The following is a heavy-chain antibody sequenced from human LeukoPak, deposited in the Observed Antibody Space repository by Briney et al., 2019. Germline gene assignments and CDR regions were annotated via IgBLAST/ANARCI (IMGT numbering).Heavy chain of an antibody. CDR3: TRGAGWLIDY. V-gene: IGHV4-59*01. CDR2: FYNSGSS. J-gene: IGHJ4*02. CDR1: GGSISDYY. D-gene: IGHD3-16*01. Sequence: SETLSLTCTVSGGSISDYYRGWIRQPPGKGLEWIGYFYNSGSSTYNPSLKSRVTISVDTSKEQFSLKVNSVAAADTAVYYCTRGAGWLIDYWGQGILVTVSS.